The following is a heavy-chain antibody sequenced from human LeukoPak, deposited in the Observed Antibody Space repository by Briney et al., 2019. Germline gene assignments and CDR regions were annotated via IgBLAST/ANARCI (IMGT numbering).Heavy chain of an antibody. V-gene: IGHV3-53*01. CDR2: IYSGGTT. CDR1: GFTISSNY. D-gene: IGHD5-18*01. J-gene: IGHJ4*02. Sequence: GGSLRLSCAASGFTISSNYMNWVRQAPGKWLEWVSVIYSGGTTYYADSVKGRFTISRDNSNNTLYLQMNSLRGEDTAVYYCATKRGYNYGLDYWGEGTLVTVSA. CDR3: ATKRGYNYGLDY.